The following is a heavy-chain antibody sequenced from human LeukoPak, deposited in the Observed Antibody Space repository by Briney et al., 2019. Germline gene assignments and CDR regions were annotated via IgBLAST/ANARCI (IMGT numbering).Heavy chain of an antibody. CDR3: ARLRSGSTPPPPYYYYGLDV. D-gene: IGHD1-26*01. V-gene: IGHV4-59*01. J-gene: IGHJ6*02. CDR1: GGPISDFY. CDR2: IFYSGNT. Sequence: SETLSLTCTVSGGPISDFYWSWVRQSPEKGLEWIGNIFYSGNTNYNPSLRSRVTISVDTSKKQFSLRLTSVTAADTAVYYCARLRSGSTPPPPYYYYGLDVWGQGTTVTVSS.